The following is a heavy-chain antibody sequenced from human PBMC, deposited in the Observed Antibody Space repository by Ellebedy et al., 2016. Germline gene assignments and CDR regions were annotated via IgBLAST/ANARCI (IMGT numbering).Heavy chain of an antibody. J-gene: IGHJ4*02. CDR3: ARGGGWAVPYCTSASCPIDY. V-gene: IGHV1-46*01. CDR1: GYTFTSNY. D-gene: IGHD2-2*01. CDR2: INPTAGDT. Sequence: ASVKVSCXTFGYTFTSNYMHWVRQAPGQGLEWMGIINPTAGDTTYGQRFQGRVTMTTDTSTSTAYMELGSLGSDDSAIYYCARGGGWAVPYCTSASCPIDYWGQGTLLSVSS.